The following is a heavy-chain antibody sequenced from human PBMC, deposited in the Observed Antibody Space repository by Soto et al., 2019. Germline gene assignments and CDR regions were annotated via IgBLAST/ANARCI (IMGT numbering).Heavy chain of an antibody. D-gene: IGHD2-15*01. CDR2: ITGSGGGP. CDR3: AKFFVALASHFDH. V-gene: IGHV3-23*01. CDR1: GFTVSSYA. Sequence: LRLSCTGSGFTVSSYAMSWVRQAPGKGLEWVSSITGSGGGPYYADSVKGRFTISRDNSKNTLYLQMNNLRADDTAVYYCAKFFVALASHFDHWGQGALVTVSS. J-gene: IGHJ1*01.